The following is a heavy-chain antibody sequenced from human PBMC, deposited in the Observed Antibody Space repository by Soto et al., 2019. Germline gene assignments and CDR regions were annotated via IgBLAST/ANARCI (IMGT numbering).Heavy chain of an antibody. CDR2: IIAIFGTA. J-gene: IGHJ4*02. CDR1: GGTLSSYS. CDR3: AIEYSSSPPYYPIGY. Sequence: QVQLVQSGAEVKKPGSSVKVSCKASGGTLSSYSISWVRQAPGQGIEWMGGIIAIFGTANYAQKFQGRVTITADESTSTAYMELSSLRSEDTAVYYCAIEYSSSPPYYPIGYWGQGTLVTVSS. D-gene: IGHD6-6*01. V-gene: IGHV1-69*01.